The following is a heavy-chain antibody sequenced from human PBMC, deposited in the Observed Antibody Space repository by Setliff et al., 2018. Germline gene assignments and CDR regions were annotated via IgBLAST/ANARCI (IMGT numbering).Heavy chain of an antibody. J-gene: IGHJ6*03. V-gene: IGHV4-61*09. CDR2: IYTSGST. CDR3: ASNALPHYDNSNYEGLYDYYYYMDV. CDR1: GGSISSGSYY. Sequence: PSETLSLTCTVSGGSISSGSYYWSWIRQPAGKGLEWIGHIYTSGSTNYNPSRKSRVTISVDTSKNQFSLKLSSVTAADTAVYYCASNALPHYDNSNYEGLYDYYYYMDVWGKGTTVTVSS. D-gene: IGHD4-4*01.